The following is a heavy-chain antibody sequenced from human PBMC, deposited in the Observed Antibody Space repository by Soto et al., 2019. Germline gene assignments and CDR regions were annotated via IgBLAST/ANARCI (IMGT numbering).Heavy chain of an antibody. Sequence: GASVKVSFKASGYTFTSYAMHWVRQAPGQRLEWMGWINAGNGNTKYSQKFQGRVTITRDTSASTAYMELSSLRSEDTAVYYCARDRYRSGWYWLDPWGQGTLVTVSS. V-gene: IGHV1-3*01. D-gene: IGHD6-19*01. CDR1: GYTFTSYA. J-gene: IGHJ5*02. CDR3: ARDRYRSGWYWLDP. CDR2: INAGNGNT.